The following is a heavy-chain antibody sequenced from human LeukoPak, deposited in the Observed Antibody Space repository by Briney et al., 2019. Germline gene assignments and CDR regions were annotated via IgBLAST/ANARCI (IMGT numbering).Heavy chain of an antibody. CDR1: GGSFSDFY. V-gene: IGHV4-34*01. CDR3: ARIRLTRDLSAPDDFDI. D-gene: IGHD7-27*01. CDR2: INHSETT. J-gene: IGHJ3*02. Sequence: SETLSLTCAVYGGSFSDFYWSWIRQPPGKGLEWIGEINHSETTNYNPSLKSRVTISVDTSKNQFSLKMRSMTAADTAVYYCARIRLTRDLSAPDDFDIWGQGTMVTVSS.